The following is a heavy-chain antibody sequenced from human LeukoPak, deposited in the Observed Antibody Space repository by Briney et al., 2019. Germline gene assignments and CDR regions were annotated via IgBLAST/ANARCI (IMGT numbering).Heavy chain of an antibody. CDR1: GASISSGVYY. D-gene: IGHD1-26*01. J-gene: IGHJ1*01. CDR3: AREYSGSYYEYFQH. V-gene: IGHV4-30-2*01. Sequence: PSETLSLTCTLSGASISSGVYYWTWIRQPPGKGLEWIGYIYHSGSTYYNPSLKSRVSISVDRSKNQFSLKLSSVTAADTAVYYCAREYSGSYYEYFQHWGQGTLVTVSS. CDR2: IYHSGST.